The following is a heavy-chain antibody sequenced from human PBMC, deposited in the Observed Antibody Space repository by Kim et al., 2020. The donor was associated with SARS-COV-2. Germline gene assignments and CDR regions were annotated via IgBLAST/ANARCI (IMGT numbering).Heavy chain of an antibody. J-gene: IGHJ4*02. V-gene: IGHV1-2*02. CDR2: INPNSGGT. Sequence: ASVKVSCKASGYTFTGYYMHWVRQAPGQGLEWMGWINPNSGGTNYAQKFQGRVTMTRDTSISTAYMELSRLRSDDTAVYYCARDLSIRLGELSPLDYWGQGTLVTVSS. CDR3: ARDLSIRLGELSPLDY. CDR1: GYTFTGYY. D-gene: IGHD3-16*02.